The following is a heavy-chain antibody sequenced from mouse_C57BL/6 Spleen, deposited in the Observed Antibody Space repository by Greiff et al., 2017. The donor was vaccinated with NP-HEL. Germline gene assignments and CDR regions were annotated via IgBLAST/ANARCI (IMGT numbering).Heavy chain of an antibody. D-gene: IGHD1-1*01. CDR3: ARVDYYCSISWFAY. CDR2: IHPNSGST. V-gene: IGHV1-64*01. CDR1: GYTFTSYW. Sequence: QVQLQQPGAELVKPGSSFPFSFPSSGYTFTSYWMHWVKQRPGQGLEWIGMIHPNSGSTNYNEKFKSKATLTVDKSSSTAYMQLSSLTSEDSAVYYCARVDYYCSISWFAYWGQGTLVTVSA. J-gene: IGHJ3*01.